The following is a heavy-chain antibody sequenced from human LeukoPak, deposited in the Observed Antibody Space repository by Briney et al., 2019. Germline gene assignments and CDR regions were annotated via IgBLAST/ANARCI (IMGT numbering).Heavy chain of an antibody. CDR2: IYPGDSAT. D-gene: IGHD3-16*01. CDR1: GYSFTSYW. Sequence: MSGESLKTSCKASGYSFTSYWICWGRQTPGKGQWWVGIIYPGDSATRYSTSFQGEVTISAEKPISTAYLQWSSLKASDTAMYYCARNLLSGELEDAFDIWGQGTMVTVSS. V-gene: IGHV5-51*01. J-gene: IGHJ3*02. CDR3: ARNLLSGELEDAFDI.